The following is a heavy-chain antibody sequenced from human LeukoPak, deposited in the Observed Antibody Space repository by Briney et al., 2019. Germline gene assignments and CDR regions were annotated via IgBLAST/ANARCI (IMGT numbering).Heavy chain of an antibody. CDR1: GGSISSYY. V-gene: IGHV4-59*01. CDR3: ARGGHYYDSSGYYGY. CDR2: IYYSGST. D-gene: IGHD3-22*01. J-gene: IGHJ4*02. Sequence: PSETLSLTCTVSGGSISSYYWSWIRQPPGKGLEWIGYIYYSGSTNYNPSLKSRVTISVDTSKNQFSLKLSSVTAADTAVYYCARGGHYYDSSGYYGYWGQETLVTVSS.